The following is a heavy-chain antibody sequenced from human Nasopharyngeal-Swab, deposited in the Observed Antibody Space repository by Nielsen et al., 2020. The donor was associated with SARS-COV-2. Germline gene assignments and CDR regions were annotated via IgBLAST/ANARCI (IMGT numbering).Heavy chain of an antibody. Sequence: SVKVSCKASGGTFSSYAISWVRQAPGQGLEWMGGIIPIFGTANYAQKFQGRVTITADESTSTAYMELSSLRSEDTAVYYCARDQAGSGVLGYWGQGTLVTVSS. V-gene: IGHV1-69*13. CDR3: ARDQAGSGVLGY. D-gene: IGHD3-3*01. J-gene: IGHJ4*02. CDR1: GGTFSSYA. CDR2: IIPIFGTA.